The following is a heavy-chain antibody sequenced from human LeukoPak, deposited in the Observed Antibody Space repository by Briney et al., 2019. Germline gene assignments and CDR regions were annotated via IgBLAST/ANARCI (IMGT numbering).Heavy chain of an antibody. D-gene: IGHD3-10*01. CDR1: GFTVSSNY. CDR3: ARGTVTMVDY. J-gene: IGHJ4*02. CDR2: IYSGGST. V-gene: IGHV3-66*01. Sequence: QPGGSLRLSCAASGFTVSSNYMSCVRQAPGRGLEWVSVIYSGGSTYYADSVKGRFTISRDNSKNTLFLQMNSLRAGDTAVYYCARGTVTMVDYWGQGTLVTVSS.